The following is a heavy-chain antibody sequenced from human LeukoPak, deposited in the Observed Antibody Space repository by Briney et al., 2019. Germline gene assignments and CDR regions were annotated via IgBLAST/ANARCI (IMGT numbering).Heavy chain of an antibody. CDR1: GGSISSGGYY. CDR2: IYHSGST. V-gene: IGHV4-30-2*01. Sequence: SSQTLSLTCTVSGGSISSGGYYWSWIRQPPGKGLEWIGYIYHSGSTYYNPSLKSRVTISVDRSKNQFSLKLSSVTAADTAVYYCARRTSRWNDGRPSTATNFDYWGQGTLVTVSS. D-gene: IGHD1-1*01. CDR3: ARRTSRWNDGRPSTATNFDY. J-gene: IGHJ4*02.